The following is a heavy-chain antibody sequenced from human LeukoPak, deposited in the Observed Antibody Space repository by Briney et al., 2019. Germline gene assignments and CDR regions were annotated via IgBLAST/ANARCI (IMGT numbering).Heavy chain of an antibody. CDR3: ARHLISGVGWFDP. Sequence: GESLKISCKGSGYSSTSYWITWVRQMPGKGLERMGRIDPSDSYTNYSPSFQGHVTISADKSISTAYLQWSSLKASDTAMYYCARHLISGVGWFDPWGQGTLVTVSS. CDR2: IDPSDSYT. J-gene: IGHJ5*02. V-gene: IGHV5-10-1*01. CDR1: GYSSTSYW. D-gene: IGHD3/OR15-3a*01.